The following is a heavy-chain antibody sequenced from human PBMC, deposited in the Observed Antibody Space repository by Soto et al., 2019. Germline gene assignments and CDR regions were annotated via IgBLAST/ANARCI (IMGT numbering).Heavy chain of an antibody. V-gene: IGHV4-34*01. Sequence: PSETLSLTCAVYGGSFSGYYWSWIRQPPGKGLEWIGEINHSGNTNYNPSLKSRVTISVDTSKNQFSLKLSSVTAADTAVYYCARAERNYGDPYYYYYGMDVWGQGTTVTVSS. D-gene: IGHD4-17*01. CDR2: INHSGNT. J-gene: IGHJ6*02. CDR3: ARAERNYGDPYYYYYGMDV. CDR1: GGSFSGYY.